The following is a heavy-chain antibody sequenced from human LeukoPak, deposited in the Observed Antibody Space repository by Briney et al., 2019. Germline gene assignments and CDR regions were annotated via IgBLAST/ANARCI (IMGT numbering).Heavy chain of an antibody. J-gene: IGHJ4*02. CDR1: GFTFSSYS. Sequence: GSLRLSCAASGFTFSSYSMNWVRQAPGKGLEWVSSISSSSYIYYADSVKGRFTISRDNAKNSLYLQMNSLRAEDTAVYYCARDYGPNYFDYWGQGTLVTVSS. CDR3: ARDYGPNYFDY. CDR2: ISSSSYI. V-gene: IGHV3-21*01. D-gene: IGHD3-16*01.